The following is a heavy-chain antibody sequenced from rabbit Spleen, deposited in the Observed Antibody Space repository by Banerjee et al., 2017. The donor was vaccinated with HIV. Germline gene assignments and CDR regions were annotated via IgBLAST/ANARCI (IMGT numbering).Heavy chain of an antibody. V-gene: IGHV1S45*01. CDR3: ARAVSYSDLGTDTSYPAYFVL. D-gene: IGHD7-1*01. CDR2: IYGGSSGAT. CDR1: GFSFSSSYW. J-gene: IGHJ4*01. Sequence: EESGGDLVKPEGSLTLTCTASGFSFSSSYWICWVRQAPGKGLEWIACIYGGSSGATHYASWAKGRFTISKTSPTTVTLQMTSLTAADTATYFCARAVSYSDLGTDTSYPAYFVLWGPGTLVTVS.